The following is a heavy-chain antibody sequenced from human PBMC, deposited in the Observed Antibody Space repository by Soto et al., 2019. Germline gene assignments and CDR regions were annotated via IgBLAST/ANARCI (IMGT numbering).Heavy chain of an antibody. V-gene: IGHV4-59*08. Sequence: SETLSLTCTVSGGSISSYYWSWIRQPPGKGLEWIGYIYNSGSTNYNPSLKSRVTISVDTSKNQFSLKLSSVTAADTAVYYCARHASYQLPYVDYWGQGTLVTSPQ. CDR1: GGSISSYY. CDR2: IYNSGST. J-gene: IGHJ4*02. D-gene: IGHD2-2*01. CDR3: ARHASYQLPYVDY.